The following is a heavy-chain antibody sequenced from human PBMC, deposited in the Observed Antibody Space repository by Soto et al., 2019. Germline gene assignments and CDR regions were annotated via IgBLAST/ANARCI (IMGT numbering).Heavy chain of an antibody. J-gene: IGHJ4*02. Sequence: SETLSLTCAVSGDSIRSSVWWVWVRQPPGKGLEWIGEIFHSGSTNYNPSLKSRATMSVDKSKNQFSLNLTSVTAADTALYYCARQAWTRLDCWGQGTLVTVSS. V-gene: IGHV4-4*02. CDR2: IFHSGST. CDR3: ARQAWTRLDC. CDR1: GDSIRSSVW. D-gene: IGHD2-2*01.